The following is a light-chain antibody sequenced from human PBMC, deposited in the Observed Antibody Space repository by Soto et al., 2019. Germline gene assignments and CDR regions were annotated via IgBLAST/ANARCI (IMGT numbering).Light chain of an antibody. CDR2: DVS. CDR1: ISDVGSYNY. Sequence: QSVLTQPASVSGSPGQSITISCTGTISDVGSYNYVSWYQQYPGKAPKLMIYDVSTRPSGVSDRFSGPKSGNTASLTISGLRAEEEADYYCGSYTTSSNYVFGTGTKVTVL. V-gene: IGLV2-14*03. CDR3: GSYTTSSNYV. J-gene: IGLJ1*01.